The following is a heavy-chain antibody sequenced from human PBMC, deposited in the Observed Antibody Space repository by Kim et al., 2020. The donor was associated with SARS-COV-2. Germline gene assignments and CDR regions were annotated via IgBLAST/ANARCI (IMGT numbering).Heavy chain of an antibody. D-gene: IGHD3-10*01. CDR2: IIPILGIA. J-gene: IGHJ5*02. CDR1: GGTFSSYA. V-gene: IGHV1-69*04. CDR3: ARDPSPLVVRGVIKGQGAHKDNWFDP. Sequence: SVKVSCKASGGTFSSYAISWVRQAPGQGLEWMGRIIPILGIANYAQKFQGRVTITADKSTSTAYMELSSLRSEDTAVYYCARDPSPLVVRGVIKGQGAHKDNWFDPWGQGTLVTVSS.